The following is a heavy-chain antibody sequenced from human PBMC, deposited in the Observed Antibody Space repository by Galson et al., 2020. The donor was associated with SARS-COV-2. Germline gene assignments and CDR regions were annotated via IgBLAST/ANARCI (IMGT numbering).Heavy chain of an antibody. J-gene: IGHJ4*02. Sequence: GESLKISCAASGFTFSSYAMHWVRQAPGKGLEWVAVISYDGSNKYYADSVKGRFTISRDNSKNTLYLQMNSLRAEDTAVYYCARVFGAPQTQLWFGELYLGPGDYWGQGTLVTVSS. CDR1: GFTFSSYA. V-gene: IGHV3-30*01. CDR2: ISYDGSNK. D-gene: IGHD3-10*01. CDR3: ARVFGAPQTQLWFGELYLGPGDY.